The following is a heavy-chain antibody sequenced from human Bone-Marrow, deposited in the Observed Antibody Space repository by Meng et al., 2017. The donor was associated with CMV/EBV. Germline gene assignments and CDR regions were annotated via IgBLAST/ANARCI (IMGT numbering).Heavy chain of an antibody. V-gene: IGHV3-21*01. D-gene: IGHD2-15*01. Sequence: GGSLRFPCAAPGFTFSNYSMNWVRQAPGKGLEWVSSISSSSSYIYYADSVKGRFTISRDNAKNSLFLQMNSLRAEDTAVYYCARAVAGGSPYIHIDCYGMDVWGQGTTVTVSS. CDR2: ISSSSSYI. CDR1: GFTFSNYS. CDR3: ARAVAGGSPYIHIDCYGMDV. J-gene: IGHJ6*02.